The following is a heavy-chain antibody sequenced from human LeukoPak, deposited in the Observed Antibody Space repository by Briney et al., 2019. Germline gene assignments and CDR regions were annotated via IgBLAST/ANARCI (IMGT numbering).Heavy chain of an antibody. Sequence: ASVKVSCKASGYIFTDYYMHWVRQAPGQGLEWMGRINPNNGGTYYSQKLQGRVTMTRDTSITTAYMELSRLRSDDTAVYYCARAPAYCGGGCYFYWGQGTLVTVSS. D-gene: IGHD2-21*02. J-gene: IGHJ4*02. CDR2: INPNNGGT. V-gene: IGHV1-2*06. CDR3: ARAPAYCGGGCYFY. CDR1: GYIFTDYY.